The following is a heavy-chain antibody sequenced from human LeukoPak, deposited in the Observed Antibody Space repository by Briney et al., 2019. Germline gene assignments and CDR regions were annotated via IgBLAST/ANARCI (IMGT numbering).Heavy chain of an antibody. CDR1: VYTFTSYG. V-gene: IGHV1-18*01. CDR3: ARNSGSGSYYNSNWFDP. J-gene: IGHJ5*02. CDR2: ISAYNGNT. Sequence: ASVKVSCKASVYTFTSYGISWVRQAPGQGLEWMGWISAYNGNTNYTQKLQGRVTMTTDTSTRTAYMELRSLRAHDTPVYYCARNSGSGSYYNSNWFDPWGQGTLVTVSS. D-gene: IGHD3-10*01.